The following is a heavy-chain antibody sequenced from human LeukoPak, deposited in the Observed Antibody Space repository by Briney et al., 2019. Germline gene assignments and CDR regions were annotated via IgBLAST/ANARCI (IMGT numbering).Heavy chain of an antibody. CDR1: GGSISSGDYY. D-gene: IGHD3-10*01. CDR2: IYYGGST. Sequence: SETLSLTCTVSGGSISSGDYYWSWIRQPPGKGLEWIGYIYYGGSTSYNPSFKSRVTISVDTSKSQFSLKLSSVTAADTAVYYCARVMVRGIIRFYFDYWGQGTLVTVSS. J-gene: IGHJ4*02. V-gene: IGHV4-30-4*01. CDR3: ARVMVRGIIRFYFDY.